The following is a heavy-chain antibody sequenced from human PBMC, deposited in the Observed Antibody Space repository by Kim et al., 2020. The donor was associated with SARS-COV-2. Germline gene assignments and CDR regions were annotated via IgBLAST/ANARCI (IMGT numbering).Heavy chain of an antibody. J-gene: IGHJ4*02. D-gene: IGHD3-3*01. CDR3: AKGEGDDFWSGYYAY. Sequence: DSVKGRFTTARDNSKNTLYLQMNSLRAEDTAVYYCAKGEGDDFWSGYYAYWGQGTLVTVSS. V-gene: IGHV3-23*01.